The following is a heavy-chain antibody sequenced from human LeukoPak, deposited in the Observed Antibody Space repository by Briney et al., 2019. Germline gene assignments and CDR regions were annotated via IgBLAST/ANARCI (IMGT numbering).Heavy chain of an antibody. J-gene: IGHJ4*02. Sequence: GGSLRLSCTASGFTFNNYGMHWVRQAPGKGLEWVSVIWYDGSNKYYADSVKGRFTISRDNSKNTLDLQMNSLRAEDTAVYYCARGVRYSSGYFDYWGQGTLVTVSS. CDR3: ARGVRYSSGYFDY. D-gene: IGHD6-19*01. V-gene: IGHV3-33*01. CDR2: IWYDGSNK. CDR1: GFTFNNYG.